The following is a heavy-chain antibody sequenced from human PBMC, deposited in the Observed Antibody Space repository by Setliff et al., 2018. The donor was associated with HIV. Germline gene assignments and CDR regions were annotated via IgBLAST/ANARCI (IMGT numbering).Heavy chain of an antibody. Sequence: SETLSLTSTVSGPSVSNTDYYWGWIRLPPGKGLEWIASIHHSGSTWYNPSLKSRVTISADMSKNQFSLKLFSVTAADTAVYYCARPSFGIGGGSIFDSWGQGTVVTVSS. D-gene: IGHD3-3*01. CDR3: ARPSFGIGGGSIFDS. CDR1: GPSVSNTDYY. CDR2: IHHSGST. V-gene: IGHV4-39*01. J-gene: IGHJ4*02.